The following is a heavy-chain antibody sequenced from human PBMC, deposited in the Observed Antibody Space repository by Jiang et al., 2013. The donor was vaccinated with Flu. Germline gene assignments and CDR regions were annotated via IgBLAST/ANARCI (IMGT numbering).Heavy chain of an antibody. D-gene: IGHD2-15*01. CDR1: GYTFTGYY. Sequence: VQLVESGAEVKKPGASVKVSCKASGYTFTGYYMHWVRQAPGQGLEWMGWINPNSGGTNYAQKFQGRVTMTRDTSISTAYMELSRLRSDDTAVYYCARDSRHCSGGSCYAYWGQGTLVTVSS. CDR3: ARDSRHCSGGSCYAY. CDR2: INPNSGGT. V-gene: IGHV1-2*02. J-gene: IGHJ4*02.